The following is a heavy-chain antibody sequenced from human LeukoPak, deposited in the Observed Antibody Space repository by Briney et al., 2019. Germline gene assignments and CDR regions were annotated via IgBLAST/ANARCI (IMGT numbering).Heavy chain of an antibody. Sequence: GGSLRLSCAASGLTFTSYGMTWVRQAPGKGLEWVSSISSSSSYIYYSDSVKGRFTISRDNAKNSLYLQMNSLKADDTAVYYCTRGAGTGWRFDSWGQGTLVTVSS. CDR1: GLTFTSYG. CDR2: ISSSSSYI. CDR3: TRGAGTGWRFDS. V-gene: IGHV3-21*01. J-gene: IGHJ4*02. D-gene: IGHD6-19*01.